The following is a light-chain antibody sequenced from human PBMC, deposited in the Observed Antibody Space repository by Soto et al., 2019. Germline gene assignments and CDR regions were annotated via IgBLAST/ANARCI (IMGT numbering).Light chain of an antibody. Sequence: QSALTQPASMSGSPGQSITISCTGTRSDIGTHNYLSWYQQHPGKAPRLAVSDVSNRPSGVSNRFSGSKSGNTASLTITGLQSEEEADYYCMSYTTTSSFVFGYGTKLTVL. CDR3: MSYTTTSSFV. CDR1: RSDIGTHNY. CDR2: DVS. J-gene: IGLJ1*01. V-gene: IGLV2-14*03.